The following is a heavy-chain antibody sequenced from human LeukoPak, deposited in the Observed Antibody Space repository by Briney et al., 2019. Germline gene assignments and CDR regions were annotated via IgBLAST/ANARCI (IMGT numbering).Heavy chain of an antibody. CDR3: ARPDYGASGDY. D-gene: IGHD4-17*01. CDR2: IWHDGSNK. Sequence: PGGSLRLSCAASGFTFSRFNLHWVRQAPGKGLEWVAVIWHDGSNKYYTDSVKGRFTISRDDSKNTLYLQMNSLKAEDTAVYDCARPDYGASGDYWGQGTLVTVSS. J-gene: IGHJ4*02. CDR1: GFTFSRFN. V-gene: IGHV3-33*01.